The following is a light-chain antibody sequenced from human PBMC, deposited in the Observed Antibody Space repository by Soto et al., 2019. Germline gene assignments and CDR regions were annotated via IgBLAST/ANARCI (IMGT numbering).Light chain of an antibody. CDR3: QQYNDWPPFT. V-gene: IGKV3-15*01. J-gene: IGKJ2*01. Sequence: VMTQSPATLSVSPGERATLSCRASQSVSSDLAWYQQKPGQAPRLLIYGASTRATGIPARFSGSGSGTEFTLTISRLQSEDFAVYYCQQYNDWPPFTFGQGTKLEIK. CDR1: QSVSSD. CDR2: GAS.